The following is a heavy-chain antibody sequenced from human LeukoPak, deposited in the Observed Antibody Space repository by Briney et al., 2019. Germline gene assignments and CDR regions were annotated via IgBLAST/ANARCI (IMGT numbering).Heavy chain of an antibody. CDR1: GGSFSGYY. CDR2: IYSGGTT. V-gene: IGHV3-53*01. Sequence: PSETLSLTCAVYGGSFSGYYWSWIRQPPGKGLEWISVIYSGGTTYYADSVKDRFTISRDNSKNTLYLQMNSLRAEDTALYYCARDLGFRGWGIMDFWGQGTLVTVSS. D-gene: IGHD3-10*01. CDR3: ARDLGFRGWGIMDF. J-gene: IGHJ4*02.